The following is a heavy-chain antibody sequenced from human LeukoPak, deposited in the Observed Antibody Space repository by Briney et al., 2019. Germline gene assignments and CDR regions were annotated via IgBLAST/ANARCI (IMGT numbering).Heavy chain of an antibody. CDR2: ISSSSSTI. CDR1: GFTFSSYS. V-gene: IGHV3-48*01. J-gene: IGHJ6*02. D-gene: IGHD3-10*01. Sequence: PGGSLRLSCAASGFTFSSYSTNWVRQAPGKGLEWVSYISSSSSTIYYADSVKGRFTISRDNAKNSLYLQMNSLRAEDTAVYYCARVQGGSGSYYNVFYYYYGMDVWGQGTTVTVSS. CDR3: ARVQGGSGSYYNVFYYYYGMDV.